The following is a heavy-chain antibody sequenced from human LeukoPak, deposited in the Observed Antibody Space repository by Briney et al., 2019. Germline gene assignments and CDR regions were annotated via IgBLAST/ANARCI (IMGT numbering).Heavy chain of an antibody. CDR2: INAGNGNT. J-gene: IGHJ6*04. D-gene: IGHD2-15*01. V-gene: IGHV1-3*01. Sequence: ASVKVSCKASGYTFTSYAMHWVRQAPGQRLEWMGWINAGNGNTKYSQEFQDRVTITRDTSASTAYMELSSLRSEDTAVYYCASATLRCSGGSCYEMDVWGKGTTVTVSS. CDR1: GYTFTSYA. CDR3: ASATLRCSGGSCYEMDV.